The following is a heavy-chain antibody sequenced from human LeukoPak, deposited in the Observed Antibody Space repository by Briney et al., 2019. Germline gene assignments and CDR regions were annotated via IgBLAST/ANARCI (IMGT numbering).Heavy chain of an antibody. D-gene: IGHD1-26*01. Sequence: GGSLRLSCAASGFTFSSFSMNWVRQAPGKGPEWVSSISSSSSYIYYADSVKGRFTISRDNAKKSVYLQMNSLRPEDTAVYYCARAYSERYGLGYYYMDVWGKGATVTISS. CDR1: GFTFSSFS. V-gene: IGHV3-21*01. J-gene: IGHJ6*03. CDR3: ARAYSERYGLGYYYMDV. CDR2: ISSSSSYI.